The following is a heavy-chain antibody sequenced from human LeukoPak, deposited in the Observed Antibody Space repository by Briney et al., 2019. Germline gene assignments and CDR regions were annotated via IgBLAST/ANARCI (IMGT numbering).Heavy chain of an antibody. CDR3: AGAGGSSWYELDYFDY. D-gene: IGHD6-13*01. Sequence: GGSLRLSCAASGFTFSSYWMHWVRQAPGKGLVWVSRINSDGSSTSYADSVKGRFTISRDNAKNTLYLQMNSLRAEDTAVYYCAGAGGSSWYELDYFDYWGQGTLVTVSS. V-gene: IGHV3-74*01. CDR2: INSDGSST. CDR1: GFTFSSYW. J-gene: IGHJ4*02.